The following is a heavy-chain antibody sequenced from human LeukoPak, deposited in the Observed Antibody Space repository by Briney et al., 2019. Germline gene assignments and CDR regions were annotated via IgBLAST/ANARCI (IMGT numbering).Heavy chain of an antibody. CDR3: ARSP. CDR1: GFSFSSNW. Sequence: GGSLRLSCIVSGFSFSSNWMSWVRQAPGKGLEWVASIKYDGREKYYVDSVKGRFTISRDNAKNSLYLQMNSLRVEDTAVYYCARSPGGQGTLVTVSS. CDR2: IKYDGREK. J-gene: IGHJ5*02. V-gene: IGHV3-7*01.